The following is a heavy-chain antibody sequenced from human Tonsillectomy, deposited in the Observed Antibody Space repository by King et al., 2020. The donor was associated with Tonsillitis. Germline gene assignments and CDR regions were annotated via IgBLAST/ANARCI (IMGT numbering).Heavy chain of an antibody. Sequence: VQLVESGGGLVQPGGSLRLSCAASGVTFSSYAMNWVRQAPGKGLEWVSGISGYGDDTYYADSVKGRFTVSRDNSQNTLYLQMNSLRAEDTALYYCARDGFMSGYMSGMYYYYMDVWGKGTTVTVSS. CDR1: GVTFSSYA. D-gene: IGHD5-18*01. CDR3: ARDGFMSGYMSGMYYYYMDV. J-gene: IGHJ6*03. CDR2: ISGYGDDT. V-gene: IGHV3-23*04.